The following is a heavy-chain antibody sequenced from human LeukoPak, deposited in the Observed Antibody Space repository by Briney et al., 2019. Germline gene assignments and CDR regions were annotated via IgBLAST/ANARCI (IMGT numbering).Heavy chain of an antibody. J-gene: IGHJ3*02. D-gene: IGHD1-26*01. CDR1: GGSISSYY. Sequence: SETLSLTCTVSGGSISSYYWSWIRQPAGKGLEWIGRIYTSGSTNYNPSLKSRVTMSVDTSKNQFSLKLSSVTAADTAVYYCARDQWEQAIHAFDIWGQGTMVTVSS. CDR3: ARDQWEQAIHAFDI. V-gene: IGHV4-4*07. CDR2: IYTSGST.